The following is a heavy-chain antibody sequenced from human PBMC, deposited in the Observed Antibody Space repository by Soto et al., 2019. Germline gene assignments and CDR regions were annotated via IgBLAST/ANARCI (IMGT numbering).Heavy chain of an antibody. D-gene: IGHD3-9*01. CDR1: GFTFSSYG. V-gene: IGHV3-33*01. CDR3: ARDDFEWLNYSYAMDV. J-gene: IGHJ6*02. Sequence: GGSLRLSCAASGFTFSSYGMHWVRQAPGKGLEWVAVIWYDGSNKYYADSVKGRFTISRDNSKNTLYLQTNSLRAEDTAVYYCARDDFEWLNYSYAMDVWGQGTTVTVSS. CDR2: IWYDGSNK.